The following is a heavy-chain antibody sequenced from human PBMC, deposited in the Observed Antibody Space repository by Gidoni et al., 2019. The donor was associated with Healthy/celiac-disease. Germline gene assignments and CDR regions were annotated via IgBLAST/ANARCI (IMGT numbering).Heavy chain of an antibody. CDR2: ISGSGGST. Sequence: EVQLFESAGGLVQTGGSLRLSCAVSGFAFSASAMSWVRQAPGKGLEWVSAISGSGGSTYYADSVKGRFTISRDNSKNTLYLQMNSLRGEDTAVYYCAKDSEITMIVVVTYFDYWGQGTLVTVSS. CDR1: GFAFSASA. CDR3: AKDSEITMIVVVTYFDY. V-gene: IGHV3-23*01. J-gene: IGHJ4*02. D-gene: IGHD3-22*01.